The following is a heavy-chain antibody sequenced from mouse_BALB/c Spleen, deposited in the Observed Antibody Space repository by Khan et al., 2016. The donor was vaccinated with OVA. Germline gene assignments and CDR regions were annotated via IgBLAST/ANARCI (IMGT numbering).Heavy chain of an antibody. J-gene: IGHJ4*01. CDR1: GYTFSSYW. Sequence: VQLQESGAELMKPGASVKISCKATGYTFSSYWIEWVQQRPGHGLEWIGEILPGGGSSKYNEKFKGKATFTAKTYANTAYKQFSSLTSAESDVYYCARRGMGAMDYWGQGTLVTVSS. V-gene: IGHV1-9*01. CDR3: ARRGMGAMDY. D-gene: IGHD2-3*01. CDR2: ILPGGGSS.